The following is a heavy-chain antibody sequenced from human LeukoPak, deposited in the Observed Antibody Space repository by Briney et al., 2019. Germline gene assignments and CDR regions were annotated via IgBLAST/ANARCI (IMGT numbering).Heavy chain of an antibody. V-gene: IGHV1-2*02. J-gene: IGHJ4*02. D-gene: IGHD4-11*01. CDR1: GYTFTGYY. CDR3: ARYAIVRDYSNSDY. Sequence: ASVKVSCKASGYTFTGYYIHWVRQAPGQGLEWMGWINPNSGGTNYAQKFQGRVTMTRDTSISTAYMELSRLTSDDTAVYYCARYAIVRDYSNSDYWGQGTLVTVSS. CDR2: INPNSGGT.